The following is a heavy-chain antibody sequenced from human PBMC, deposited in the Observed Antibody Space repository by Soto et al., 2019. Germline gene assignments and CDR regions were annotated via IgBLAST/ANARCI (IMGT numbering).Heavy chain of an antibody. CDR3: ASYRDYYYFDC. CDR2: INHSGST. D-gene: IGHD4-17*01. J-gene: IGHJ4*02. V-gene: IGHV4-34*01. CDR1: GGSFSGYY. Sequence: SETLSLTCAVYGGSFSGYYWSWIRQPPGEGLEWIGEINHSGSTNYNPSLKSRVTISVDTSKNQFSLKLSSVTAADTAVSYCASYRDYYYFDCWGQGTLVTV.